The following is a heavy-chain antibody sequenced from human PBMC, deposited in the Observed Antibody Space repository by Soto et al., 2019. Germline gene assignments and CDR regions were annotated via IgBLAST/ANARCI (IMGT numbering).Heavy chain of an antibody. J-gene: IGHJ4*02. Sequence: QVQLVESGGGVVQPGRSLRLSCAASGFTFSNYGMHWVRQAPGKGLEWVAVIWYDGSNKNYADSVKGRFTISRDNSKNTLYLQMNSLRAEDTAVYCCVREEQQMEQRMDYWGQGTLVTVSS. D-gene: IGHD6-13*01. CDR2: IWYDGSNK. V-gene: IGHV3-33*01. CDR1: GFTFSNYG. CDR3: VREEQQMEQRMDY.